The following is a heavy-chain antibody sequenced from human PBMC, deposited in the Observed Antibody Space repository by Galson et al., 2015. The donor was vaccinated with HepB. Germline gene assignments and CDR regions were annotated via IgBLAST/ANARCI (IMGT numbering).Heavy chain of an antibody. Sequence: SLRLSCAASGFTFSSYSMNWVRQAPGKGLEWVSYISSSSSTIYYADSVKGRFTISRDNAKNSLYLQMNSLRAEDTAVYYCARGGQWIQLWSVYYFDYWGQGTLVTVSS. J-gene: IGHJ4*02. V-gene: IGHV3-48*01. D-gene: IGHD5-18*01. CDR2: ISSSSSTI. CDR3: ARGGQWIQLWSVYYFDY. CDR1: GFTFSSYS.